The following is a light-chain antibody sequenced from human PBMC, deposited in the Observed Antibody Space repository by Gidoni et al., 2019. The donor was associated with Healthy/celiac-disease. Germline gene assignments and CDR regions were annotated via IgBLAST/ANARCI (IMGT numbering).Light chain of an antibody. J-gene: IGKJ2*03. CDR1: QSVSSN. V-gene: IGKV3-15*01. CDR2: GAS. Sequence: EMVMSQSPATLSVSPGESATLSCRASQSVSSNLAWYQQKPGQAPRLLIYGASTRATGIPARCSGSGSGKEFTITSSSLQAEDVAVYYWQQYNNWPLYRFGQGTKLEIK. CDR3: QQYNNWPLYR.